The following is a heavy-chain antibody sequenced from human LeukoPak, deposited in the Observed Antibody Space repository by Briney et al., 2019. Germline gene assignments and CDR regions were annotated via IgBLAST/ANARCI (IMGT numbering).Heavy chain of an antibody. D-gene: IGHD6-6*01. V-gene: IGHV3-21*01. CDR2: ISTSSSYI. CDR1: GFTFSSYS. J-gene: IGHJ5*02. Sequence: GGSLRLSCAASGFTFSSYSMNWVRQAPGKGLEWVSSISTSSSYINYADSVKGRFTISRDNTKKSLHLQMNSLRAEDTAVYYCARGSSNIAGRNNCFGTWGQGTLVTVSS. CDR3: ARGSSNIAGRNNCFGT.